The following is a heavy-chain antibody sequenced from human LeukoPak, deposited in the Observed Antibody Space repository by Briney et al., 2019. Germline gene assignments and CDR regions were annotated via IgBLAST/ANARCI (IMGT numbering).Heavy chain of an antibody. J-gene: IGHJ4*02. Sequence: LSQTLSLTCAISGDSVSSNNGAWNWIRQSPSRGLEWLGRTYYRSKWYNDYAESMNGRITINPDTSKNQFSVQLNSVTPEDTAVYYCARDVGNTGWYTFDYWGQGTLVTVSS. D-gene: IGHD6-19*01. CDR1: GDSVSSNNGA. CDR3: ARDVGNTGWYTFDY. CDR2: TYYRSKWYN. V-gene: IGHV6-1*01.